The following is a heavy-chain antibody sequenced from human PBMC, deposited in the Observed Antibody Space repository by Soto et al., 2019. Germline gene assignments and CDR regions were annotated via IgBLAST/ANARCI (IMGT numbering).Heavy chain of an antibody. CDR3: ARGQGTMVRGVIVPSWFDP. D-gene: IGHD3-10*01. CDR1: GGTFSSYA. Sequence: SVKVSCKDSGGTFSSYAISWVRQAPGQGLEWMGGIIHIFGTANYAQKFQVRVTITADESTSTAYMELSSLRSEDTAVYYCARGQGTMVRGVIVPSWFDPWGQGTLVTVSS. V-gene: IGHV1-69*13. J-gene: IGHJ5*02. CDR2: IIHIFGTA.